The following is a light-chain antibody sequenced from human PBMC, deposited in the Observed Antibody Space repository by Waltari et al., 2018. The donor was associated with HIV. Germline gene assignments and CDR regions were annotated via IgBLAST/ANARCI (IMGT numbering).Light chain of an antibody. Sequence: QPVLTQPPSSSASLGPSVRITCTLSSGHSHYAIAWPQRQPPKGPRYLMNVNSDGTHTKVDGIPDRFSGSSSGTDRYLIISGLQSEDEADYYCQTWGTGIPIFGGGTKLTVL. V-gene: IGLV4-69*01. CDR2: VNSDGTH. CDR1: SGHSHYA. CDR3: QTWGTGIPI. J-gene: IGLJ2*01.